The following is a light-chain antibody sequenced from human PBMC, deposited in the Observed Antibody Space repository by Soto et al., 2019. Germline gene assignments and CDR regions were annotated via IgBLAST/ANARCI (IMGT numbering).Light chain of an antibody. J-gene: IGLJ3*02. CDR3: SSSAGIYHYLV. CDR2: EVS. V-gene: IGLV2-8*01. Sequence: QSALTQPASVSGSPGQSITISCTGTSSDVGGYNSVSWFQQYPGKAPKLIIYEVSNRPSGVPDRFSGSKSGYTASLTVSGLQTEDEAFYYCSSSAGIYHYLVFGGGTKLTVL. CDR1: SSDVGGYNS.